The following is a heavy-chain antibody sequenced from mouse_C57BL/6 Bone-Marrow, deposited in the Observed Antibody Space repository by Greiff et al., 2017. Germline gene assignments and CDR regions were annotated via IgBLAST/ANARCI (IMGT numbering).Heavy chain of an antibody. CDR1: GYTFTSYW. CDR3: AIGIFITTVRYFDV. D-gene: IGHD1-1*01. V-gene: IGHV1-74*01. J-gene: IGHJ1*03. Sequence: QVQLKQPGAELVKPGASVKVSCKASGYTFTSYWMHWVKQRPGQGLEWIGRIHPSDSDTNYNQKFKGKATLTVDKSSSTAYMQLSSLTSEDSAVYYCAIGIFITTVRYFDVWGTGTTVTVSS. CDR2: IHPSDSDT.